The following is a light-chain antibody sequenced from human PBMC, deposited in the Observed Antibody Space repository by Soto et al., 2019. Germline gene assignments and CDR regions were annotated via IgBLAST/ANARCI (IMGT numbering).Light chain of an antibody. Sequence: QSVLTQPASESGSPGQSITISCTGTSSDVGGYNYVSWYQQQPGEAPKFMIYDVTNRPSGVSNRFSGSKSGNTASLTISGLQAEDEADYYCCSYTTSNTRQIVFGTGTKVTVL. CDR2: DVT. J-gene: IGLJ1*01. CDR1: SSDVGGYNY. CDR3: CSYTTSNTRQIV. V-gene: IGLV2-14*01.